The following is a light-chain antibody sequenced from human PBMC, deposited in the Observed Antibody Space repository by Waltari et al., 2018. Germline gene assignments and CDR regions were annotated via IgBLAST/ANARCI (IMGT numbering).Light chain of an antibody. CDR2: KVS. CDR1: QSLVHSDGNTY. Sequence: DVVTTQSPLSLPVIFGQPASFPFRPRQSLVHSDGNTYLNWVQQRPGQSPRRLIYKVSNRDSGVPDRFSASGSGTDFTLKISRVEAEDVGVYYCMQGTHWPRTFGQGTRLEI. J-gene: IGKJ2*01. CDR3: MQGTHWPRT. V-gene: IGKV2-30*02.